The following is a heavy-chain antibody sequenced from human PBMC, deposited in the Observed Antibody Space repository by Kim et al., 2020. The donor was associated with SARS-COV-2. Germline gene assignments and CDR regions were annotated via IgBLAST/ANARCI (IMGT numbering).Heavy chain of an antibody. CDR1: GFTFSTYA. D-gene: IGHD3-10*01. J-gene: IGHJ4*02. CDR2: IIGRGDTT. CDR3: ARVWYGELFRDY. V-gene: IGHV3-23*01. Sequence: GVSLRLSCAASGFTFSTYAMSWVRQAPGKGLEWVAAIIGRGDTTYYADSVKGRFTISRDNSQNTLYLQMNSLRGEDTAVYYCARVWYGELFRDYWGRGTLVSVSS.